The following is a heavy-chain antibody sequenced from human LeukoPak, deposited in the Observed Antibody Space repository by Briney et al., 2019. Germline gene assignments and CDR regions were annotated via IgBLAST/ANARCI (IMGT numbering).Heavy chain of an antibody. CDR1: GFTFSSSA. J-gene: IGHJ4*02. V-gene: IGHV3-23*01. CDR3: AKGSYYDSSGSFYSYY. D-gene: IGHD3-22*01. CDR2: ISGSGDNT. Sequence: PGGSLRLSCAASGFTFSSSAMSWVRQAPGKGLEWVSRISGSGDNTYYADSVKGRFTISKDNSKNTQYVQVNSLGTEDTAAYYCAKGSYYDSSGSFYSYYWGQGTLVTVSS.